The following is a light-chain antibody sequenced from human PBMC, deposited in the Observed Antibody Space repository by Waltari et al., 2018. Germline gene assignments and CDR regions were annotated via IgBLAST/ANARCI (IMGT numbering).Light chain of an antibody. CDR1: SRDVGGYNY. J-gene: IGLJ3*02. CDR3: SSYTSSSTWV. Sequence: QSALTQPASVAGSPGRPITISCPGTSRDVGGYNYVAWYQQHPGKAPKLMIYEVSNRPSGVSNRFSGSKSGNTASLTISGLQAEDEADYYCSSYTSSSTWVFGGGTKLTVL. CDR2: EVS. V-gene: IGLV2-14*01.